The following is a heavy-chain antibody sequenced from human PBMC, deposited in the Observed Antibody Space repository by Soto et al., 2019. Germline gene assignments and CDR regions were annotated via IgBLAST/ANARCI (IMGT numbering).Heavy chain of an antibody. V-gene: IGHV4-4*08. CDR1: GGQSVDYG. CDR3: ARRDNRKDGWFDP. Sequence: SKMQRLSCIVSGGQSVDYGCSRIRNYPGKGREWIGDVCSTGNTFNTTALKSRVTISVHTSKTQSCLNLRSVSATDLAVYYCARRDNRKDGWFDPWGQGTLVTVSS. CDR2: VCSTGNT. D-gene: IGHD1-20*01. J-gene: IGHJ5*02.